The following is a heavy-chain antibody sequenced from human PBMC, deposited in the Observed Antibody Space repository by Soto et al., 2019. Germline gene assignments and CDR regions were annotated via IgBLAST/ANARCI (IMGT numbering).Heavy chain of an antibody. D-gene: IGHD6-19*01. J-gene: IGHJ4*02. CDR2: ISSSSSYT. CDR3: ARVPAVAGADY. Sequence: QVQLVESGGGLVKPGGSLRLSCAASGFTFSDYYMSWIRQAPGKGLEWVSYISSSSSYTNYADSVKGRFTISRDNAKNSLYRQMNSLRAEDTAVYYCARVPAVAGADYWGQGTLVTVSS. V-gene: IGHV3-11*05. CDR1: GFTFSDYY.